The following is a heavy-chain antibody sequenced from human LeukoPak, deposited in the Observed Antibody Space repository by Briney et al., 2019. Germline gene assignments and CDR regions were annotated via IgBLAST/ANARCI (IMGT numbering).Heavy chain of an antibody. D-gene: IGHD6-19*01. Sequence: GASVKVSCKASGYSFTDYYMHWVRQAPGQGLEWMGWINPNSGGTNYAQKFQGGVTMTRDTPIRTAYMELSGLPSDDTAVYYWARGVSIGVAGFDYWGQGTLVTVSS. CDR1: GYSFTDYY. CDR3: ARGVSIGVAGFDY. CDR2: INPNSGGT. J-gene: IGHJ4*02. V-gene: IGHV1-2*02.